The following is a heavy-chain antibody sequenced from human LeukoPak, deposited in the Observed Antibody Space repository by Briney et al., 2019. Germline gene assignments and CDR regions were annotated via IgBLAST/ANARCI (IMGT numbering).Heavy chain of an antibody. CDR2: INHCGST. CDR3: ARRATIFNYGSGSYPSGYYYMDV. CDR1: GGSFSGYY. J-gene: IGHJ6*03. D-gene: IGHD3-10*01. Sequence: SETLSLTCAVYGGSFSGYYWSWIRQPPGKGLEWIGEINHCGSTNYNPSLKRRVTISVDTYKNQFSLNLSSVTAADTAVYYCARRATIFNYGSGSYPSGYYYMDVWGKGTTVTISS. V-gene: IGHV4-34*01.